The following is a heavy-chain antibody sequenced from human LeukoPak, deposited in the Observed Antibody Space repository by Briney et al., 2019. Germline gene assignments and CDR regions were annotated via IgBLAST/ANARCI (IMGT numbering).Heavy chain of an antibody. V-gene: IGHV3-66*01. CDR3: ARASFWFDYSGYYFDS. CDR1: GFTISSNY. J-gene: IGHJ4*02. Sequence: GGSLRLSCAASGFTISSNYMSWVRQAPGKGLEWVPVIYNSGGTYYADSVKGRFTISRDNSKNTVSLQMNSLRAEDTAVYYCARASFWFDYSGYYFDSWGQGTLVTVSS. D-gene: IGHD2-15*01. CDR2: IYNSGGT.